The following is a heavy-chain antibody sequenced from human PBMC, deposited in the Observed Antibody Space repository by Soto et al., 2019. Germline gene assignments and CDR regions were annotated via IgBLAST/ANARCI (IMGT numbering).Heavy chain of an antibody. V-gene: IGHV5-51*01. CDR1: GYSFTSYW. J-gene: IGHJ4*02. Sequence: EMQLVQSGTEVKKPGESLKISCEASGYSFTSYWIGWVRQMPGKGLEWMGIIYPGDSDTRYSPSFQGQVAMSVDKSISTAYLQWNSLKASDTAMYYCARHGGRLIAPAYWGQGTLVTVSS. D-gene: IGHD2-2*01. CDR2: IYPGDSDT. CDR3: ARHGGRLIAPAY.